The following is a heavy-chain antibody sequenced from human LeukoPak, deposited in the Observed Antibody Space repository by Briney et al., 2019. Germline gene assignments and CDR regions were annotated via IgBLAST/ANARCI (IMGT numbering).Heavy chain of an antibody. V-gene: IGHV3-7*01. CDR3: ARGYSNYGYAFDI. CDR2: IKQDGSEK. Sequence: GGSLRLSCAASGFTFSSYWMSWVRQAPGKGLEWVANIKQDGSEKYYVGSVKGRFTISRDNAKNSLYLQMNSLRAEDTAVYYCARGYSNYGYAFDIWGQGTMVTVSS. J-gene: IGHJ3*02. D-gene: IGHD4-11*01. CDR1: GFTFSSYW.